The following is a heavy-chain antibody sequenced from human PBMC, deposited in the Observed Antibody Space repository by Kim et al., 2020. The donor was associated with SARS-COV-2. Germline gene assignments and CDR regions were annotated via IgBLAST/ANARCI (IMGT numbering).Heavy chain of an antibody. Sequence: GGSLRLSCAASGFTFSSYWMTWVRQAPGKGLEWVANIKQDGSESYYVDSVKGRFTISRDNAKKSLFLQMNSLRAGDTAVYYCARTWGVPSAHDLGVYYYGMDIWGQGATVTVSS. V-gene: IGHV3-7*01. CDR2: IKQDGSES. D-gene: IGHD3-10*01. J-gene: IGHJ6*02. CDR1: GFTFSSYW. CDR3: ARTWGVPSAHDLGVYYYGMDI.